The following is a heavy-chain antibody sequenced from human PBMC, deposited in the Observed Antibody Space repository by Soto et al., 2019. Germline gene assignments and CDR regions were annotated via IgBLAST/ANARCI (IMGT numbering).Heavy chain of an antibody. CDR1: GFTFSDYY. Sequence: GSLRLSCAASGFTFSDYYMSWIRQAPGKGLKRVTYISSSGSTIYYADTVKGRFTISRDNAKNSLYLQMNSLRAEDTAVYYCARDPLPGIAAAVTNWFDPWGQGTLVTVSS. V-gene: IGHV3-11*01. CDR2: ISSSGSTI. J-gene: IGHJ5*02. D-gene: IGHD6-13*01. CDR3: ARDPLPGIAAAVTNWFDP.